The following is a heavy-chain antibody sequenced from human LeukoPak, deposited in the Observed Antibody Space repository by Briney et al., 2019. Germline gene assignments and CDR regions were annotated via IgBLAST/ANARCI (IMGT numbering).Heavy chain of an antibody. Sequence: ASVKVSCKASGYTFTSYGISWVRQAPGQGLEWMGWISAYNGNTNYAQKFQGRVTITRNTSISTAYMELSSLRSEDTAVYYCARKATIFGVASDIWGQGTMVTVSS. V-gene: IGHV1-18*01. CDR3: ARKATIFGVASDI. CDR1: GYTFTSYG. D-gene: IGHD3-3*01. J-gene: IGHJ3*02. CDR2: ISAYNGNT.